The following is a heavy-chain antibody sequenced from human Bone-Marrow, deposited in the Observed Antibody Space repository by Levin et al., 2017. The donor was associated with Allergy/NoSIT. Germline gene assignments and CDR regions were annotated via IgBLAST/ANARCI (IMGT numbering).Heavy chain of an antibody. CDR2: INHSGST. Sequence: PSETLSLTCAVYGGSFSGYYWSWIRQPPGKGLEWIGEINHSGSTNYNPSLKSRVTISVDTSKNQFSLKLSSVTAADTAVYYCASPSSSWYDFPDYWGQGTLVTVSS. CDR1: GGSFSGYY. V-gene: IGHV4-34*01. J-gene: IGHJ4*02. D-gene: IGHD6-13*01. CDR3: ASPSSSWYDFPDY.